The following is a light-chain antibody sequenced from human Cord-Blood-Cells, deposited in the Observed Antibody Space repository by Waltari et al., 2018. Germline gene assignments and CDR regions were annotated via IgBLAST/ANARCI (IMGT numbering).Light chain of an antibody. Sequence: STVTASWSQGERAILYCRASQSVSSYLAWYQQKPGQAPMLLIYDASNRATVIPARFSGSGSGTDFTLTISSLEPEDFAVYYCQQRSNWPPRTFGGGTKVEIK. J-gene: IGKJ4*01. CDR2: DAS. CDR3: QQRSNWPPRT. CDR1: QSVSSY. V-gene: IGKV3-11*01.